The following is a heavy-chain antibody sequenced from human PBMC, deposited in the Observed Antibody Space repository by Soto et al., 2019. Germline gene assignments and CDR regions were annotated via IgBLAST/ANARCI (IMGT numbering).Heavy chain of an antibody. V-gene: IGHV3-66*01. Sequence: GGSLRLSCAASGFTVSSNYMSWVRQAPGKGLEWVSVIYSGGSTYYADSVKGRFTISRDNSKNTLYLQMNSLRAEDTAVYYCARETALYGRAFDIWGQGTMVTVSS. D-gene: IGHD4-17*01. J-gene: IGHJ3*02. CDR2: IYSGGST. CDR3: ARETALYGRAFDI. CDR1: GFTVSSNY.